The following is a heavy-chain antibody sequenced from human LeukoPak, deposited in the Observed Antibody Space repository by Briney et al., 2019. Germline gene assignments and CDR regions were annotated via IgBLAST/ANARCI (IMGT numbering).Heavy chain of an antibody. V-gene: IGHV1-69*13. CDR1: GGTFSRYG. J-gene: IGHJ4*02. Sequence: ASVKVSCKASGGTFSRYGISWVRQAPGQGLEWMGGIIPLFGTPNYAQKFQGRVTITADESTSTAYMELSSLRFEDTAVYYCARNGRGRNYGSNAYLPDYWGQGTLVTVSS. CDR3: ARNGRGRNYGSNAYLPDY. CDR2: IIPLFGTP. D-gene: IGHD3-22*01.